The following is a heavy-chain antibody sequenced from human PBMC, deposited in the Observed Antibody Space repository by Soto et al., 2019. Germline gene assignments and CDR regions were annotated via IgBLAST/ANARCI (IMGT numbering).Heavy chain of an antibody. CDR2: IWYDGIKI. CDR3: ARVDLGLTPTGIDALDI. J-gene: IGHJ3*02. V-gene: IGHV3-33*08. Sequence: GGSLSLSCAASGFTFSSYAMHWVRQAPGKGLEWLALIWYDGIKIYYGDSVMGRFNISRDNSKNTVYLQMNSLTVEDTAVYLCARVDLGLTPTGIDALDIWGQGTMVTVSS. CDR1: GFTFSSYA. D-gene: IGHD1-1*01.